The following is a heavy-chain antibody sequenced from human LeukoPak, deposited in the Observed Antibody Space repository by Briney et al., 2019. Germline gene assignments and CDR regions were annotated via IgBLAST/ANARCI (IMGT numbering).Heavy chain of an antibody. V-gene: IGHV3-7*01. CDR2: IKQDGSEK. Sequence: GGSLRLSCAASGFTFSSYWMSWVRQAPGKGLEWVANIKQDGSEKYYVDSVKGRFTISRDNAKNSLYLQMNSLRAEDTAVYYCARVGDYDFWGGYYRAVTSDYWGQGTLVTVSS. CDR1: GFTFSSYW. CDR3: ARVGDYDFWGGYYRAVTSDY. D-gene: IGHD3-3*01. J-gene: IGHJ4*02.